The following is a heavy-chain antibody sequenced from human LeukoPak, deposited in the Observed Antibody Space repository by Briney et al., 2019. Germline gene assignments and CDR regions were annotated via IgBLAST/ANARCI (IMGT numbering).Heavy chain of an antibody. D-gene: IGHD1-26*01. CDR1: VGSISSSTYY. J-gene: IGHJ6*03. V-gene: IGHV4-39*07. CDR3: ASATYYYYMDV. Sequence: PSETLSLTCIVSVGSISSSTYYWGWIRQPPGKGLEWIGFVYYSGSTSYNPSLKSRVTISVDTSKDQFSLKLTSVTAADTAVYYCASATYYYYMDVWGKGTTVTVSS. CDR2: VYYSGST.